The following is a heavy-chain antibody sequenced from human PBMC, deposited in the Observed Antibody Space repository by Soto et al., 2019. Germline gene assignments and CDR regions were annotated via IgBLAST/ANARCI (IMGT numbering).Heavy chain of an antibody. V-gene: IGHV4-34*01. CDR1: GGSFSGYY. D-gene: IGHD3-10*01. J-gene: IGHJ4*02. CDR2: INHSGST. CDR3: ARDVWFGEFYYFDY. Sequence: SEPLSLTCAVYGGSFSGYYWSWIRQPPGKGLEWIGEINHSGSTNYNPSLKSRVTISVDTSKNQFSLKLSSVTAADTAVYYCARDVWFGEFYYFDYWGQGTLVTVSS.